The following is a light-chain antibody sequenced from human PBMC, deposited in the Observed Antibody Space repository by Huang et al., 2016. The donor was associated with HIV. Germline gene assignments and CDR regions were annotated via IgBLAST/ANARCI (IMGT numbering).Light chain of an antibody. J-gene: IGKJ5*01. CDR2: SAS. Sequence: IQLTQSPSSLSGSVGDRVTITCRASQDITNYLAWYQQKPGKAPNLLISSASTLHNGVPSSFSGSGSGTDFTLIISNLQPEDSATYYCQQLYGYPLTFGQGTRLEI. CDR1: QDITNY. CDR3: QQLYGYPLT. V-gene: IGKV1-9*01.